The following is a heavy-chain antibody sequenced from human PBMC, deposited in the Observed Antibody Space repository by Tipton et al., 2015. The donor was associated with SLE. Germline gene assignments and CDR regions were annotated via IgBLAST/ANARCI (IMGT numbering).Heavy chain of an antibody. CDR2: TYYSGST. J-gene: IGHJ4*02. CDR3: ARRLTTVTTFAFDY. D-gene: IGHD4-11*01. V-gene: IGHV4-34*01. CDR1: GGSFSGYY. Sequence: TLSLTCAVYGGSFSGYYWGWIRQPPGKGLEWIGSTYYSGSTYYNPSLKSRVTISVDTSKNQFSLKLSSVTAADTAVYYCARRLTTVTTFAFDYWGQGTLVTVSS.